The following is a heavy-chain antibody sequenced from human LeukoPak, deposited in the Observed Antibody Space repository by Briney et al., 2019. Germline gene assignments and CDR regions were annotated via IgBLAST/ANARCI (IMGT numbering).Heavy chain of an antibody. D-gene: IGHD6-13*01. CDR1: GGSISSSSYY. J-gene: IGHJ4*02. V-gene: IGHV4-39*07. CDR3: ARDQRGIASRFYSSSGGEGFDY. Sequence: SETLSLTCTVSGGSISSSSYYWGWIRQPPGKGLEWIGSIYYSGSTYYNPSLKSRVTISVDTSKNQFSLKLSSVTAADTAVYYCARDQRGIASRFYSSSGGEGFDYWGQGTLVTVSS. CDR2: IYYSGST.